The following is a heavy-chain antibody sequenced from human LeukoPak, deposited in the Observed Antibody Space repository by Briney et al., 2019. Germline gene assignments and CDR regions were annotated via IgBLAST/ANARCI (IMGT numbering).Heavy chain of an antibody. Sequence: GGSLRLSCAASGFTFSSYGMHWVRQAPGKGLEGVAFIRYDGSNKYYADSVKGRFNISRDNSKNTLYLQMNSLRAEDTAVYYCAKDVYSSSWDDAFDIGGQGTMVTVSS. V-gene: IGHV3-30*02. CDR3: AKDVYSSSWDDAFDI. CDR1: GFTFSSYG. J-gene: IGHJ3*02. D-gene: IGHD6-13*01. CDR2: IRYDGSNK.